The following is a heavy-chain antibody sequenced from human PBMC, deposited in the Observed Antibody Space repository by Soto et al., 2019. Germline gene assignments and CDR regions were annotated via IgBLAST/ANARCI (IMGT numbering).Heavy chain of an antibody. J-gene: IGHJ6*02. D-gene: IGHD3-10*01. CDR2: INHSGST. CDR1: GGSFSGYY. Sequence: QVQLQQWGAGLLKPSETLSLTCAVYGGSFSGYYWSWIRQPPGKGLEWIGEINHSGSTNYNPSLKSRVTISVDTSKNQFSLKLSSETAADTAVYYCARVRSTLLWFGELYYYYGMDVWGQGTTVTVSS. CDR3: ARVRSTLLWFGELYYYYGMDV. V-gene: IGHV4-34*01.